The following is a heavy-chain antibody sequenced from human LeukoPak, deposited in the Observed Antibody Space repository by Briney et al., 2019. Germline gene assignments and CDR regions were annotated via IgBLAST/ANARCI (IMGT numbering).Heavy chain of an antibody. Sequence: GGSLRLSCAASGFAFSSYSMNWVRQAPGKGLEWVSSIIISSSYIYYADSVKGRFTISRDNAKNSLYLQMNSLRAEDTAVYYCARDEVVVAANYFDYWGQGTLVTVSS. CDR3: ARDEVVVAANYFDY. CDR1: GFAFSSYS. CDR2: IIISSSYI. J-gene: IGHJ4*02. V-gene: IGHV3-21*01. D-gene: IGHD2-15*01.